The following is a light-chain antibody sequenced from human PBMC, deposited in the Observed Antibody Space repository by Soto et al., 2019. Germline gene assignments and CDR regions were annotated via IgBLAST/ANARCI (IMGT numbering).Light chain of an antibody. J-gene: IGKJ3*01. CDR3: QHHGTSPFT. CDR1: QSIASSY. V-gene: IGKV3-20*01. Sequence: EIVLTQSPGTLSLSPGERATLSCRASQSIASSYLGWYQQKPGQAPRLLIYGASSRATGIPDRFSGSGSGTDFTLSISRLEPEDFAVYYCQHHGTSPFTFGPGTKVEIK. CDR2: GAS.